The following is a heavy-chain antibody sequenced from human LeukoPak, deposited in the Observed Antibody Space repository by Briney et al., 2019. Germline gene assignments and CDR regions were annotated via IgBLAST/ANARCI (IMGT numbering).Heavy chain of an antibody. Sequence: GGSLRLSCAASGFTFSSYSMNWVRQAPGKGLEWVSSISSSSSYIYYADSVKGRFTISRDNAKNSLYLQMNSLRAEDTAVYYCASLKQWLVPDPGYWGQGTLVTVSS. D-gene: IGHD6-19*01. CDR3: ASLKQWLVPDPGY. J-gene: IGHJ4*02. V-gene: IGHV3-21*01. CDR2: ISSSSSYI. CDR1: GFTFSSYS.